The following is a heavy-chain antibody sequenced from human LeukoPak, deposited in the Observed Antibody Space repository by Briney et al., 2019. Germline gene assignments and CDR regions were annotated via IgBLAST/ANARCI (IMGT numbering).Heavy chain of an antibody. CDR2: ISYDGSNK. V-gene: IGHV3-30-3*01. CDR3: ARDRSWRTSGSYLFDY. D-gene: IGHD1-26*01. CDR1: GFTFSSYA. J-gene: IGHJ4*02. Sequence: GGSLRLSCAASGFTFSSYAMHWVRQAPGKGLEWVAVISYDGSNKYYADSVKGRFTISRDNSKNTLYLQMNSLRAEDTAVYYCARDRSWRTSGSYLFDYWGQGTLVTVSS.